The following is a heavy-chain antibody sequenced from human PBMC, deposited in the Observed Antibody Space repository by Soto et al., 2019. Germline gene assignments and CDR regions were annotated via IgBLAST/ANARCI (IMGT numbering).Heavy chain of an antibody. CDR3: ASPAEGATLDY. Sequence: ASVKVSCKASGYTFTGYYMHWVRQAPGQGLEWMGWINPSGGSTSYAQKFQGRVTMTRDTSTSTVYMELSSLRSEDTAVYYCASPAEGATLDYWGQGTLVTVSS. CDR2: INPSGGST. J-gene: IGHJ4*02. CDR1: GYTFTGYY. V-gene: IGHV1-46*03. D-gene: IGHD1-26*01.